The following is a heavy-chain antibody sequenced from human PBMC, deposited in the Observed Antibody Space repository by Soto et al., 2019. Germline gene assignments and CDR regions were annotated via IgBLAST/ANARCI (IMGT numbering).Heavy chain of an antibody. CDR1: GYTFTGCY. J-gene: IGHJ3*02. CDR2: FDPEDGET. CDR3: ATDRFDGSGTLGAFAI. V-gene: IGHV1-24*01. D-gene: IGHD3-10*01. Sequence: ASVKVSCKASGYTFTGCYMHWVRQAPGKGLEWMGGFDPEDGETIYAQKFQGRVTMTEDTSTDTAYMELSSLRSEDTAVYYCATDRFDGSGTLGAFAIWGQGKMVTVSS.